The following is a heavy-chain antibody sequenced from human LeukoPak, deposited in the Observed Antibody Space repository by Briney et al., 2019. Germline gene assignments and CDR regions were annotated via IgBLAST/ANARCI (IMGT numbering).Heavy chain of an antibody. D-gene: IGHD6-19*01. CDR3: ARHGRYSSGSHHFDY. V-gene: IGHV5-51*01. J-gene: IGHJ4*02. Sequence: GESLQISCKGSGYSFSRQWIGWVRQMPGKGLEWMGIIYPGDSGTRYSPSLQGQVTISADKSISTAYLQWSSLKASDTAIYYCARHGRYSSGSHHFDYWGQGTLVTVSS. CDR2: IYPGDSGT. CDR1: GYSFSRQW.